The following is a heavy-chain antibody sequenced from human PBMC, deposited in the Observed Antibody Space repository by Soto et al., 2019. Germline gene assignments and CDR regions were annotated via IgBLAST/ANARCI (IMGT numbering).Heavy chain of an antibody. Sequence: SETLSLTCAVYGGSFSGYYWSWIRQPPGKGLEWIGEINHSGSTNYNPSLKSRVTISVDTSKNQFSLKLSSVTAADTAVYYCARNKNYYDSSGYYLVAWPNFDYWGQGTLGTVSS. CDR3: ARNKNYYDSSGYYLVAWPNFDY. V-gene: IGHV4-34*01. J-gene: IGHJ4*02. D-gene: IGHD3-22*01. CDR1: GGSFSGYY. CDR2: INHSGST.